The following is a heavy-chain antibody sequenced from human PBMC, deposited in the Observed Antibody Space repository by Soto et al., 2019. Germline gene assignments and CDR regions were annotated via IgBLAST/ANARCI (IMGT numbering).Heavy chain of an antibody. D-gene: IGHD6-13*01. V-gene: IGHV1-69*06. CDR1: GYSFSSHA. J-gene: IGHJ4*02. CDR2: IIPVFGTP. CDR3: ARGGALSTSWYWGDGLDS. Sequence: QVQLEQSGSEVKKSGSSVKVSCKASGYSFSSHAITWMRQAPGQGLEWMGGIIPVFGTPSYAQKFQGRVTISADKSTNTSSLELRSLRSEDTALYYCARGGALSTSWYWGDGLDSWGQGTQVTVSS.